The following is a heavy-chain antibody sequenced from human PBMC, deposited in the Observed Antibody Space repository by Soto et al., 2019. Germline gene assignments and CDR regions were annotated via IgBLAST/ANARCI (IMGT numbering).Heavy chain of an antibody. D-gene: IGHD2-2*01. J-gene: IGHJ6*02. CDR1: GGTFSSYA. V-gene: IGHV1-69*13. Sequence: SVKVSCKASGGTFSSYASSWVRQATGQGIEWMGGIIPIFGTANYAQKFQGRVTINADESTNTAYMELSSLRSEDTAVYYCARGIVVVPAAIPYGMDVWGQGTTVTISS. CDR3: ARGIVVVPAAIPYGMDV. CDR2: IIPIFGTA.